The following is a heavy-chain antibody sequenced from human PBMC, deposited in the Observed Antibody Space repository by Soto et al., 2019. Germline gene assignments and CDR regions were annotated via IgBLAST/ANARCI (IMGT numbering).Heavy chain of an antibody. Sequence: PSEALSLTCTVSSGSITSNTYYWGLLRKPPGRGLERIASNYYRGTTYYKPSLKSRVTLSLDTSKNQFSLKLSSVTAADMAVYYCTERRNRSSKKWGQETLITVSS. V-gene: IGHV4-39*01. CDR1: SGSITSNTYY. CDR3: TERRNRSSKK. CDR2: NYYRGTT. J-gene: IGHJ4*02.